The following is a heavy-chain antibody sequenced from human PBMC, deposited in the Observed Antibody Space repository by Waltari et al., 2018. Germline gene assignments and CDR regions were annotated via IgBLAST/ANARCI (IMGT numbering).Heavy chain of an antibody. V-gene: IGHV3-74*01. CDR1: GFTFSSYW. J-gene: IGHJ4*02. CDR2: IKGDGTTT. CDR3: ANFYCGGDCYPN. D-gene: IGHD2-21*02. Sequence: EVQLVESGGGLVQPGGSLRLSCAASGFTFSSYWMHWVRQAPGKGRVWVSLIKGDGTTTNYADAVKGRFTISRDNAKNTLYLQMNSLRGEDTAVYYCANFYCGGDCYPNWGQGTLVTVSS.